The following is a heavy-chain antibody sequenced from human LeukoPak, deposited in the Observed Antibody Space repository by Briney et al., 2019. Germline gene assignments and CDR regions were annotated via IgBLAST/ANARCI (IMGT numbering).Heavy chain of an antibody. CDR1: GSSIGTYS. V-gene: IGHV4-4*09. Sequence: SETLSLTCTVSGSSIGTYSWSWIRQPPGKGLEWVGYIYTTGSTHYNPSLKSRVTMSLDTSKNQLSLRLSSVTAADTAVYYCARGISSSWQFDYWGQGTLVTVSS. CDR3: ARGISSSWQFDY. CDR2: IYTTGST. D-gene: IGHD6-13*01. J-gene: IGHJ4*02.